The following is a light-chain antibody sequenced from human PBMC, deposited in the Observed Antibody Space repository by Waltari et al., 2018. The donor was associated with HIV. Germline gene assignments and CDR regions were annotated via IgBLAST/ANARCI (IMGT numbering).Light chain of an antibody. V-gene: IGLV2-11*01. CDR1: ISDVGGNQY. J-gene: IGLJ2*01. CDR3: YSYAGTSVL. CDR2: GVN. Sequence: QSALTQPRSVSGSPGQSVPISCTGIISDVGGNQYVSWYQQYPGKAPKLILSGVNKRPSGVPDRFSGSKSGNTASLTISGLQAEDEADYFCYSYAGTSVLFGGGTKLTVL.